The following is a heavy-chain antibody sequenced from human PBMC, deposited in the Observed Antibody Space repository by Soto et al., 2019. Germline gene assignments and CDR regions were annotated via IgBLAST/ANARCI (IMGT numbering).Heavy chain of an antibody. J-gene: IGHJ4*02. V-gene: IGHV4-34*01. CDR3: ARDKLTGLFDY. Sequence: QVQPQQWGAGLLKPSETLSLTCAVYGGSFSGYYWTWIRQPPGTGLEWIGEINHSGSTNYNPSLKSRVTLSVDTSKNQFSLKLTSVTAADTAVYYCARDKLTGLFDYWGQGNLVNVSS. D-gene: IGHD2-8*02. CDR1: GGSFSGYY. CDR2: INHSGST.